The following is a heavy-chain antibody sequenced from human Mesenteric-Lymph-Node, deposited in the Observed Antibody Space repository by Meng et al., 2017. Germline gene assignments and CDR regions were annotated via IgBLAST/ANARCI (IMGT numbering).Heavy chain of an antibody. D-gene: IGHD6-6*01. CDR1: GFTFSSYA. CDR2: IGTSGRA. V-gene: IGHV3-23*01. J-gene: IGHJ6*02. Sequence: GGSLRLSCAASGFTFSSYAMSWVRQAPGKGLEWVSAIGTSGRAYYAESVKGRFTIFRENSKSTLYLQMNSLKTEDTAVYYCAKEYSSSSDYYYYGMDVWGQGTTVTVSS. CDR3: AKEYSSSSDYYYYGMDV.